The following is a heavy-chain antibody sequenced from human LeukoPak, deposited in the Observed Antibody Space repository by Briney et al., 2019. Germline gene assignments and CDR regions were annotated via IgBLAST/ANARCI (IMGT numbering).Heavy chain of an antibody. CDR2: ISYDGSNK. CDR3: ARAPGSSSWDRGVSGIDY. V-gene: IGHV3-30*04. J-gene: IGHJ4*02. D-gene: IGHD6-13*01. CDR1: GFTFSSYA. Sequence: GGSLRLSCAASGFTFSSYAMHWVRQAPGKGLEWVAVISYDGSNKYYADSVKGRFTISRDNSKNTLYLQMNSLRAEDTAVYYCARAPGSSSWDRGVSGIDYWGQGTLVTVSS.